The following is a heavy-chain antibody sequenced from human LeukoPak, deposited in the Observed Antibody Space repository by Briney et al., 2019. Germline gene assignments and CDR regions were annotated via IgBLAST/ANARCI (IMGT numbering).Heavy chain of an antibody. CDR3: ATLPYGSGSYFDAFDI. V-gene: IGHV1-24*01. J-gene: IGHJ3*02. CDR2: FDPEDGET. Sequence: ASVKVSCKVSGYTLTELSMHWVRQAPGKGLEWMGGFDPEDGETIYAQKFQGRVTMTEDTSTDTAYMELSSLRSEDTAVYYCATLPYGSGSYFDAFDIWGQGKMVTVSS. CDR1: GYTLTELS. D-gene: IGHD3-10*01.